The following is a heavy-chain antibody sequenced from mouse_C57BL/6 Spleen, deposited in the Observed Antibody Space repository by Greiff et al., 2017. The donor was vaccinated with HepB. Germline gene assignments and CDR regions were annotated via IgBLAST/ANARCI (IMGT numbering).Heavy chain of an antibody. D-gene: IGHD1-1*01. J-gene: IGHJ2*01. CDR1: GYTFTSYW. V-gene: IGHV1-61*01. Sequence: VQLQQSGAELVRPGSSVKLSCKASGYTFTSYWMDWVKQRPGQGLEWIGNIYPSDSETHYNQKFKDKATLTVDKSSSTAYMQLSSLTSEDSAVYYCARSPYYYGSSPFDYWGQGTTLTVSS. CDR3: ARSPYYYGSSPFDY. CDR2: IYPSDSET.